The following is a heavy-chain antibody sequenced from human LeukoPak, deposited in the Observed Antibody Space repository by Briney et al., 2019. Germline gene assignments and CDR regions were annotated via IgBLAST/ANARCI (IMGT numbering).Heavy chain of an antibody. CDR2: IRYDGSNK. J-gene: IGHJ4*02. Sequence: PGGSLRLSCAASGFNFSSYSMNWVRQAPGKGLEWVAFIRYDGSNKYYADSVKGRLTISRDNSKNTLYLQMNSLRAEDTAVYYCAKDRGLYSSSWYGDYWGQGTLVTVSS. CDR1: GFNFSSYS. D-gene: IGHD6-13*01. CDR3: AKDRGLYSSSWYGDY. V-gene: IGHV3-30*02.